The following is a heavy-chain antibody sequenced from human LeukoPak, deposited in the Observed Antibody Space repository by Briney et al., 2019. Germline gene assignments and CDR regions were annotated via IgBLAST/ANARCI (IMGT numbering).Heavy chain of an antibody. CDR2: IYPSAST. V-gene: IGHV4-30-2*01. D-gene: IGHD6-6*01. J-gene: IGHJ3*02. CDR1: GGSISSSGSY. Sequence: SETLSLTCTVSGGSISSSGSYWSWIRQPPGRGLEWIGYIYPSASTFYNPSLKSRLTISLDRSKNQSSLKMTSVTAADTAVYYCTRGRESESSMAARRGAFDIWGQGTMVTVSS. CDR3: TRGRESESSMAARRGAFDI.